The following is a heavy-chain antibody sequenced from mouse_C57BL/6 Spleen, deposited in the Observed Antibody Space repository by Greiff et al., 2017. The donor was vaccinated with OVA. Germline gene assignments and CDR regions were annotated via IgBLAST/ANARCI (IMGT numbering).Heavy chain of an antibody. CDR2: INPYNGGT. D-gene: IGHD4-1*01. Sequence: VQLQQSGPVLVKPGASVKMSCKASGYTFTDYYMNWVKQSHGKSLEWIGVINPYNGGTSYNQKFKGKATLTVDKSSSTAYMELNSLTSEDSAVYYCARGLGRKGYFDVWGTGTTVTVSS. CDR1: GYTFTDYY. J-gene: IGHJ1*03. CDR3: ARGLGRKGYFDV. V-gene: IGHV1-19*01.